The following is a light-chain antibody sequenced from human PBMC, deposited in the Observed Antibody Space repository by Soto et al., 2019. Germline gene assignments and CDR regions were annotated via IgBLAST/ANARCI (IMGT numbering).Light chain of an antibody. V-gene: IGLV2-14*01. CDR2: EVS. CDR3: SSYTGNTPFFV. CDR1: SSDVGGYNY. Sequence: QSVLTQPASVSGSDGQSITISCTGTSSDVGGYNYVSWYQQRPGKAPKLMIFEVSNRPSGVSNRFSGSKSDNTASLTISGLQGDDEADYYCSSYTGNTPFFVFGTGTKVTV. J-gene: IGLJ1*01.